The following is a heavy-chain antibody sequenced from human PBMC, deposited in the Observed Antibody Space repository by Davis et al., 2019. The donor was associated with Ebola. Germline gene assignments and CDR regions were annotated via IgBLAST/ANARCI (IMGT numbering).Heavy chain of an antibody. Sequence: GGSLRLSCAASGFTFSISGMHWVRQAPGKGLEWVSVIYSGGSTYYADSVKGRFTISRDNSKNTLYLQMNSLRAEDTAVYYCASGSFDAFDIWGQGTMVTVSS. D-gene: IGHD1-26*01. V-gene: IGHV3-NL1*01. J-gene: IGHJ3*02. CDR2: IYSGGST. CDR3: ASGSFDAFDI. CDR1: GFTFSISG.